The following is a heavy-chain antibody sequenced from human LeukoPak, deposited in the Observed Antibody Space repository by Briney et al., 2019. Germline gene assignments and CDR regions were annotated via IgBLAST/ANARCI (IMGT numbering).Heavy chain of an antibody. CDR3: ARVGCSGGSCYSGRGPFDP. V-gene: IGHV3-7*01. CDR2: IKQDGSEK. Sequence: GGSLRLSCAASGFTFSSYWMSWVRQAPGKGLEWVANIKQDGSEKYYVDSVKGRFTISRDNAKNSLYLQMNSLRAEGTAVYYCARVGCSGGSCYSGRGPFDPWGQGTLVTVSS. CDR1: GFTFSSYW. J-gene: IGHJ5*02. D-gene: IGHD2-15*01.